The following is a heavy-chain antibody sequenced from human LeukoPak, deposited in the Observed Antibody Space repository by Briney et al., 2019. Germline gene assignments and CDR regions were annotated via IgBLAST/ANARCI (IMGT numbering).Heavy chain of an antibody. CDR1: GFTFSSYA. D-gene: IGHD2-21*02. J-gene: IGHJ4*02. CDR2: INSDESST. CDR3: ARGSEVTAPYYFDS. Sequence: AGSLRLSCAASGFTFSSYAMSWVRQAPGKGLEWVSRINSDESSTSYADSVKGRFTTSRDNAKNALYLQMNSLRAEDTAVYYCARGSEVTAPYYFDSWGQGTLVTVSS. V-gene: IGHV3-74*01.